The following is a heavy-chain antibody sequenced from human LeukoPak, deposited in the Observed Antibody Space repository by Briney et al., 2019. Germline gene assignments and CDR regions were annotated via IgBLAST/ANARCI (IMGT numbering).Heavy chain of an antibody. Sequence: PGGSLRLSCAASGFTFSSYWMHWVRQAPGKGLVWVSRINSDGSSTAYADSVKGRFTISRDNAKNTLYLQMSSLRAEDTAVYYCTRSLSGYDYSPDYWGQGTLVTVSS. V-gene: IGHV3-74*03. CDR1: GFTFSSYW. J-gene: IGHJ4*02. CDR3: TRSLSGYDYSPDY. CDR2: INSDGSST. D-gene: IGHD6-25*01.